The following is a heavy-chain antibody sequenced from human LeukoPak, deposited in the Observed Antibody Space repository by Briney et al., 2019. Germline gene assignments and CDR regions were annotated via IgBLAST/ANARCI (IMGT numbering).Heavy chain of an antibody. V-gene: IGHV3-53*01. D-gene: IGHD3-22*01. Sequence: GGSLRLSCAASGFTVSSNYMSWVRQAPGKGLEWVSVIYSGGGTYYADSVKGRFTISRDNSKNTLYLQMNSLRAEDTAVYYCAIPHYYDSSGIGHDAFDIWGQGTMVTVSS. J-gene: IGHJ3*02. CDR3: AIPHYYDSSGIGHDAFDI. CDR2: IYSGGGT. CDR1: GFTVSSNY.